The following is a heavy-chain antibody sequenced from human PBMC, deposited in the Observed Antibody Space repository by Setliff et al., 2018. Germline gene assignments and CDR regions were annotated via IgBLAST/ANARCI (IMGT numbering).Heavy chain of an antibody. J-gene: IGHJ5*02. CDR3: ARTSGSGSSLLPNFSDP. D-gene: IGHD3-10*01. Sequence: SETLSLTCTVSGGRISGSNHYWGWVRQPPGKGLEWIGSMYSGGNTYYNPSLKSRATISIDTSKNQFSLKLSSVTAADTAVYYCARTSGSGSSLLPNFSDPWGQGTLVTVSS. V-gene: IGHV4-39*01. CDR2: MYSGGNT. CDR1: GGRISGSNHY.